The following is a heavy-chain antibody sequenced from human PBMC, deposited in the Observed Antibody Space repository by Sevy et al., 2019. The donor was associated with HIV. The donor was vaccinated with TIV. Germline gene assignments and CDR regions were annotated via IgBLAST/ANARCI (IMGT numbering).Heavy chain of an antibody. CDR3: AKEGMPSGPRLLRFAELLYQFDF. V-gene: IGHV3-30*18. D-gene: IGHD3-10*01. J-gene: IGHJ4*02. CDR1: GFNFGSHG. Sequence: GGSLRLSCGASGFNFGSHGMHWVRQAPGKGLEWVAVISYDGSRKYYAVSIKGRFTISGDNSKNTLSLQMNSLKRQDTALYYCAKEGMPSGPRLLRFAELLYQFDFWGQGTLVTVSS. CDR2: ISYDGSRK.